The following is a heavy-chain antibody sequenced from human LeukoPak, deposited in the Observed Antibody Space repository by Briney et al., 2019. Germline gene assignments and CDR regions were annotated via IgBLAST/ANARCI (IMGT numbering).Heavy chain of an antibody. J-gene: IGHJ4*02. V-gene: IGHV3-30*14. Sequence: PGRSLRLSCAASGFPFISYAMHWVRQAPGKGLEWVAVMSSDGSNEYYVDSVKGRFTIPRNNSKNTLYLQMSSLRAEDTAVYYHVKVCGSSISCYGDYWGQGTLVTVSS. CDR2: MSSDGSNE. CDR1: GFPFISYA. CDR3: VKVCGSSISCYGDY. D-gene: IGHD2-2*01.